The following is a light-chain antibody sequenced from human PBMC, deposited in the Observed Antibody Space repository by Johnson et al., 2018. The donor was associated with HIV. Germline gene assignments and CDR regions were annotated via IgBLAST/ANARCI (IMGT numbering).Light chain of an antibody. V-gene: IGLV1-51*02. Sequence: QSVLTQPPSVSAAPGQKVTISCSGSSYNIGNNYISWFQQLPGTPPKLLMYENNKRPSGIPDRFSGSKSGTSATLGITGLQTGDEADYYCGTWDSSLSDYVFGAGTKVTVL. J-gene: IGLJ1*01. CDR1: SYNIGNNY. CDR2: ENN. CDR3: GTWDSSLSDYV.